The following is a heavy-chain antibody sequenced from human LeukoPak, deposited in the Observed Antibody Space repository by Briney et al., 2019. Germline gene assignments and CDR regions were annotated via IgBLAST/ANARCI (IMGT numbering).Heavy chain of an antibody. Sequence: SQTLSLTCTVSGGSISSGDYYWSWIRQPPGKGLEWIGYIYYSGSTYYNPSLKSRVTISVDTSKNQFSLKLSSVTAADTAMYYCARVRAVAGGNWFDPWGQGTLVTVSS. CDR3: ARVRAVAGGNWFDP. J-gene: IGHJ5*02. CDR1: GGSISSGDYY. D-gene: IGHD6-19*01. CDR2: IYYSGST. V-gene: IGHV4-30-4*08.